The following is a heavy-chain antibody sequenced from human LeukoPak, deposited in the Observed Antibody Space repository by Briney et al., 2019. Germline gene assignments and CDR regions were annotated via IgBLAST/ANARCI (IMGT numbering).Heavy chain of an antibody. D-gene: IGHD1-26*01. Sequence: SETLSLTCTVSGGSISSYYWSWIRQPPGKGLEWIGYIYYSGSTNYNPSFKSRVTISVDTSKNQLSLKLSSVTTADTAVYYCARLDSGSNPATIDYWGQGTLVTVSS. V-gene: IGHV4-59*01. CDR2: IYYSGST. CDR1: GGSISSYY. J-gene: IGHJ4*02. CDR3: ARLDSGSNPATIDY.